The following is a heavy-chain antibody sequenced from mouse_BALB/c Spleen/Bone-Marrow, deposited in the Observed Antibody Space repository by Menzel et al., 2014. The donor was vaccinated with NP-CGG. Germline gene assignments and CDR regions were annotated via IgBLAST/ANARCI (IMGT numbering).Heavy chain of an antibody. CDR1: GFNIKDTY. D-gene: IGHD2-4*01. CDR3: AGFGITKEEGYYCAMDY. V-gene: IGHV14-3*02. Sequence: EVQLQQSGAELVKPGASVKLSCTASGFNIKDTYMHWVKQRPEQGLEWIGRIDPANGNTKYDPKFQGKATITADTSSNTAYLQLSSLTSEDTAVYYCAGFGITKEEGYYCAMDYWGQGTSVTVSS. CDR2: IDPANGNT. J-gene: IGHJ4*01.